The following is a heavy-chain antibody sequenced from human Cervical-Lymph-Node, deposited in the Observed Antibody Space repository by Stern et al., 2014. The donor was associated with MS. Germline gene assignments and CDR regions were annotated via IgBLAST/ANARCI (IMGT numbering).Heavy chain of an antibody. CDR2: IIPPVGTA. D-gene: IGHD7-27*01. V-gene: IGHV1-69*06. CDR1: GGTFSSYA. J-gene: IGHJ3*02. CDR3: ARDETGVAFDI. Sequence: VQLVESGADVKKPGSSVKVSCKASGGTFSSYAINWVRQAPGQGLEWMGGIIPPVGTAHYAQQFQGRVTISADKSTSTVYMELNSLRSDDTAVYYCARDETGVAFDIWGQGTMVTVSS.